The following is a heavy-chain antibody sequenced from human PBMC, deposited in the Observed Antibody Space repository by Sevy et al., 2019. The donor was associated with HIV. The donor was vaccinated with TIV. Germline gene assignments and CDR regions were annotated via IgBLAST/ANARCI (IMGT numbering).Heavy chain of an antibody. D-gene: IGHD1-20*01. CDR2: ISGSGGST. CDR1: GFTFSSYA. J-gene: IGHJ6*03. V-gene: IGHV3-23*01. CDR3: AKDGYKPSVGDENYYYYYMYV. Sequence: GGSLRLSCAASGFTFSSYAMSWVRQAPGKGLEWVSAISGSGGSTYYADSMKGRFTISRDNSKNTPYLQMNSLRAEDTAIYYCAKDGYKPSVGDENYYYYYMYVWGKGTTVTVSS.